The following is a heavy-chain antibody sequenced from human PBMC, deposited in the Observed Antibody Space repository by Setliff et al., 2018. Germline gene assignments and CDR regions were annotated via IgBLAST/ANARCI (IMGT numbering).Heavy chain of an antibody. D-gene: IGHD1-26*01. Sequence: ASETLSLTCAVSGGSLNSGSYYWSWLRQSTERGLEWLGRFHTSGSTTYNPALNSRVTISADTSTNQFSLRLTSLTAADTAVYFCARDNTILGATDHWGQGTLVTVSS. J-gene: IGHJ5*02. CDR2: FHTSGST. V-gene: IGHV4-61*02. CDR3: ARDNTILGATDH. CDR1: GGSLNSGSYY.